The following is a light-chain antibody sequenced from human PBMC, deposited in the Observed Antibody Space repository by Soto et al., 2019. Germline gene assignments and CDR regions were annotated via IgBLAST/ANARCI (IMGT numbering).Light chain of an antibody. CDR3: QQYNNWPIT. Sequence: DIVLTQSPGTLSLSRVERATLSFRASQTVGSNLAWYQQKPGQAPRLLIYGASTRASDTPARFSGSGSVTEFALTISSLQSEDFAVYYCQQYNNWPITFGQGTRLEIK. J-gene: IGKJ5*01. CDR1: QTVGSN. CDR2: GAS. V-gene: IGKV3D-15*01.